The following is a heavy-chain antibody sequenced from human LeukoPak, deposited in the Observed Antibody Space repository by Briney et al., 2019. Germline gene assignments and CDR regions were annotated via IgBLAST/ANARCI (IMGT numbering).Heavy chain of an antibody. CDR1: GFTCSSYA. J-gene: IGHJ4*02. Sequence: AGGSLRLSCAASGFTCSSYAMHGVRQAPGMGLEWVAVISYDGSNKYYADSVKGRFTISRDNSKNTLYLQMNSLRAEDTAVYYCARAATQVFDYWGQGTLVTVSS. V-gene: IGHV3-30*04. CDR3: ARAATQVFDY. CDR2: ISYDGSNK.